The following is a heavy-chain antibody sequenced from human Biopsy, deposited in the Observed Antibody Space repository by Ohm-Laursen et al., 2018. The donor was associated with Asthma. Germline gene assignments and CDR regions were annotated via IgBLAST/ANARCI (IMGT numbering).Heavy chain of an antibody. CDR3: AKERYYDFWSGYPI. CDR1: GFTFSSYG. V-gene: IGHV3-33*06. CDR2: IWYDGSNK. D-gene: IGHD3-3*01. Sequence: SLRLSCSASGFTFSSYGMHWVRQAPGKGMEWVAVIWYDGSNKYYADSVKGRFTISRDNSKNTLYLQMNSLRAEDTAVYYCAKERYYDFWSGYPIWGQGTMVTVSS. J-gene: IGHJ3*02.